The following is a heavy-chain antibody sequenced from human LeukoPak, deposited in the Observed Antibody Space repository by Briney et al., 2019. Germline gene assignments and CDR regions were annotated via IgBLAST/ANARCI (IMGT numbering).Heavy chain of an antibody. CDR2: IYTSGNT. Sequence: SETLSLTCTVSGGSISSYYWSWIRQPAGKGLEWIGRIYTSGNTIYNPSLKSRVTMSVDTSKNQFSLKLSSVTAADTAVYYCARTRGSGSYELNSWGQGTLVTVSS. D-gene: IGHD3-10*01. CDR1: GGSISSYY. V-gene: IGHV4-4*07. J-gene: IGHJ4*02. CDR3: ARTRGSGSYELNS.